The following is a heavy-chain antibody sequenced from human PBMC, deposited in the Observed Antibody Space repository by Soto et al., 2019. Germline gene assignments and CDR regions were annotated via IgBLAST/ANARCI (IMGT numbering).Heavy chain of an antibody. D-gene: IGHD3-10*01. CDR1: GFAFSIYA. J-gene: IGHJ6*02. CDR3: AKSRGVPFHDYSMDV. CDR2: ISVSGSNI. Sequence: VGSLRLSCSASGFAFSIYAMSLVRQSPGKGLEWVSFISVSGSNIHYADSVKGRFVISRDNSNITLYLQMNSLRPEDTAVYYCAKSRGVPFHDYSMDVWDQGATLTV. V-gene: IGHV3-23*01.